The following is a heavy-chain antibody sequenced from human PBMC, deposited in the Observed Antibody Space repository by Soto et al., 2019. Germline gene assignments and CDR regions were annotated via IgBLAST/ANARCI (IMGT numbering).Heavy chain of an antibody. J-gene: IGHJ5*02. Sequence: ESGGGVVQPGRSLRLSCAASGFTFSSYGMHWVRQAPGKGLEWVAVIWYDGSNKYYADSVKGRFTISRDNSKNTLYLQMNSLRAEDTAVYYCARDRRNYYGSGTPWFDPWGQGTLVTVSS. CDR3: ARDRRNYYGSGTPWFDP. V-gene: IGHV3-33*01. CDR1: GFTFSSYG. D-gene: IGHD3-10*01. CDR2: IWYDGSNK.